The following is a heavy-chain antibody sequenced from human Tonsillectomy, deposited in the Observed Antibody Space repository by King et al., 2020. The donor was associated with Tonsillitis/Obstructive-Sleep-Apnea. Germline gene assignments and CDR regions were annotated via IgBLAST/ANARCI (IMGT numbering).Heavy chain of an antibody. CDR2: IWYDGSNK. D-gene: IGHD2-8*02. Sequence: VQLVESGGGVVQPGRSLRLSCAASGFTFSSYGMHWVRQAPGKGLELVAVIWYDGSNKYYADSVKGRFTISRDNSKNTLYLQMNSLRAEDTAVYYCARWGYGWDYWGQGTLVTVSS. CDR3: ARWGYGWDY. J-gene: IGHJ4*02. CDR1: GFTFSSYG. V-gene: IGHV3-33*01.